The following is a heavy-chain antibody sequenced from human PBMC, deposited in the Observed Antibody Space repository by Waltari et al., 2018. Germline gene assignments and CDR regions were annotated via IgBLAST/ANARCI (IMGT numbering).Heavy chain of an antibody. J-gene: IGHJ4*02. V-gene: IGHV3-23*01. D-gene: IGHD6-25*01. CDR1: GFTFDNCG. Sequence: EVQLLESGGGLVQPGGSLRLSCAASGFTFDNCGMSWVRQAPGKGLQWVSAISADGVITGYADSVKGRFIISRDISKNTLYLEMNSLRAEDTAVYYCAKRPGQRLWRFDNWGQGTLVTVSS. CDR3: AKRPGQRLWRFDN. CDR2: ISADGVIT.